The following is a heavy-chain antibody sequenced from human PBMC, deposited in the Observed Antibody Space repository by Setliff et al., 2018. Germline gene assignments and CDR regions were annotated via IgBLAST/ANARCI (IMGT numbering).Heavy chain of an antibody. J-gene: IGHJ4*02. CDR3: AKDLQRSSGPNSGSYPLDY. V-gene: IGHV3-23*01. D-gene: IGHD1-26*01. Sequence: HPGGSLRLSCAASGFTFSSYAMSWVRQAPGKGLEWVSAISGSGGSTYYADSVKGRFTISRDNSKNTLYLQMNSLRAEDTAVYYCAKDLQRSSGPNSGSYPLDYWGQGTLVTVS. CDR1: GFTFSSYA. CDR2: ISGSGGST.